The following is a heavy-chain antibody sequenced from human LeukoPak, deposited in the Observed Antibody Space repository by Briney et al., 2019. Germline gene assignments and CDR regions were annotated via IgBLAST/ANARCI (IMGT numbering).Heavy chain of an antibody. Sequence: GGPLRLSCAASGFTFSDYYMSWIRQAPGKGLEWVSYISSSGSTIYYADSVKGRFTISRDNAKNSLYLQMNSLRAEDTAVHYCARRASDDGMDVWGQGTTVTVSS. V-gene: IGHV3-11*01. J-gene: IGHJ6*02. CDR1: GFTFSDYY. CDR3: ARRASDDGMDV. CDR2: ISSSGSTI.